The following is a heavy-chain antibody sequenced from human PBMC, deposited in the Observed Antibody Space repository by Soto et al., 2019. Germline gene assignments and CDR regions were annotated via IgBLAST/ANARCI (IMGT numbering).Heavy chain of an antibody. V-gene: IGHV4-4*07. CDR1: GGSISSYY. Sequence: SETLSLTCTVSGGSISSYYWSWIRQPAGKGLEWIGRIYTSGITNYNPSLKSRVTMSVDTSKNQFSLKLSSVTAADTAVYYCARESITMVRGVIGWLHHWGPETM. D-gene: IGHD3-10*01. CDR3: ARESITMVRGVIGWLHH. CDR2: IYTSGIT. J-gene: IGHJ5*02.